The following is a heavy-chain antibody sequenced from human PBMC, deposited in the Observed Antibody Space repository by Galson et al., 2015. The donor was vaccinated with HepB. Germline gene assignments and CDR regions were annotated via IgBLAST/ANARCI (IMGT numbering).Heavy chain of an antibody. J-gene: IGHJ1*01. V-gene: IGHV3-23*01. Sequence: SLRLSCAASGFTFSSYAMSWVRQAPGKGLEWVSAISGSGGSTYYADSVKGRFTISRDNSKNTLYLRMNSLRAEDTAVYYCAKVWEWLVQDRPPTGLYFQHWGQGTLVTVFS. CDR2: ISGSGGST. D-gene: IGHD6-19*01. CDR1: GFTFSSYA. CDR3: AKVWEWLVQDRPPTGLYFQH.